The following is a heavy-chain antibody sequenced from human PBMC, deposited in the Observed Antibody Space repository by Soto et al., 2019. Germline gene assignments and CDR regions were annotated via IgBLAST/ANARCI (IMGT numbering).Heavy chain of an antibody. CDR2: ISSNGGIT. V-gene: IGHV3-64D*06. J-gene: IGHJ4*02. D-gene: IGHD3-16*01. Sequence: PVGSLRLSCSASGFTFSSYAMHWVRQAPGKGLEYVSAISSNGGITYYADSVKGRFTISRDNSKNTLYLQLSSLRDEETAVYYCVKGGDYPWWGQGTLVTVSS. CDR1: GFTFSSYA. CDR3: VKGGDYPW.